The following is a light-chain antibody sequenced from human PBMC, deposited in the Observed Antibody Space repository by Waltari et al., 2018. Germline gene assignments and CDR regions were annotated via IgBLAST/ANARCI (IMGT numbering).Light chain of an antibody. CDR2: DVN. J-gene: IGLJ2*01. CDR1: SSDVGGYDY. Sequence: QSALTQPRSVSGSPGQSVTISCTGTSSDVGGYDYVSWYQHHPGKAPKLVVYDVNARPAGVPDRFSCSKSDNTASLTISGLQAEDEADYYGCSYADTYTLIFGGGTKLTVL. CDR3: CSYADTYTLI. V-gene: IGLV2-11*01.